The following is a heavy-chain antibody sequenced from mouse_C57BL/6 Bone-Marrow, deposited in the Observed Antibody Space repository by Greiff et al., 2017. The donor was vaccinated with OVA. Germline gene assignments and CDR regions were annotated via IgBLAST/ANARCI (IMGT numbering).Heavy chain of an antibody. CDR2: ISSGGSYT. CDR3: ARRDLIKGAWFAY. J-gene: IGHJ3*01. CDR1: GFTFSSYG. D-gene: IGHD2-4*01. V-gene: IGHV5-6*02. Sequence: EVKLMESGGDLVKPGGSLKLSCAASGFTFSSYGMSWVRQTPDKRLEWVATISSGGSYTYYPDSVKGRFTISRDNAKNTLYLQMSSLKSEDTAMYYCARRDLIKGAWFAYWGQGTLVTVSA.